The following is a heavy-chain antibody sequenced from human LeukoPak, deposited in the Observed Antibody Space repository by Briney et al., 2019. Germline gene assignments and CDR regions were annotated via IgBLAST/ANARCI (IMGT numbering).Heavy chain of an antibody. CDR2: ISYDGSNK. D-gene: IGHD6-19*01. CDR1: GFTFSSYA. Sequence: GGSLRLSFAASGFTFSSYAMHWVRQAPGKGLEWVAVISYDGSNKYYADSVKGRFTISRDNSKNTLYLQMNSLRAEDTAVYYCARDPFYRRSGWYGGYFDYWGQGTLVTVSS. CDR3: ARDPFYRRSGWYGGYFDY. J-gene: IGHJ4*02. V-gene: IGHV3-30*04.